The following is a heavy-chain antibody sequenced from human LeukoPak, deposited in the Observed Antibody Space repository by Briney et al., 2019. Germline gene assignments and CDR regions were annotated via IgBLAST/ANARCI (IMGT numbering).Heavy chain of an antibody. CDR2: ISGSGGST. V-gene: IGHV3-23*01. J-gene: IGHJ4*02. Sequence: GGSLRLSCAASGFTFSSYAMSWVRQAPGKGREWVSAISGSGGSTYYADSVKGRFTISRDNSKNALYLQMNSLRAEDTAVYYCAKSLSRTGDYWGQGTLVTVSS. D-gene: IGHD1-14*01. CDR1: GFTFSSYA. CDR3: AKSLSRTGDY.